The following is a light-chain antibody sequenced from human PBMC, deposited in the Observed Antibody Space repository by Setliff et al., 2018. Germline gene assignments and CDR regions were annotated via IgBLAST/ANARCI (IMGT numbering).Light chain of an antibody. CDR3: SSYTSSSRRLYV. J-gene: IGLJ1*01. CDR1: SSDVGGYNY. Sequence: QSALTQPASVSGSPGQSITISCTGTSSDVGGYNYVSWYQQHPGKAPKLMIYDVSKRPSGVSNRFSGSKSGNTASLTISGLQAEDEADYYCSSYTSSSRRLYVFGTGTKGTV. CDR2: DVS. V-gene: IGLV2-14*01.